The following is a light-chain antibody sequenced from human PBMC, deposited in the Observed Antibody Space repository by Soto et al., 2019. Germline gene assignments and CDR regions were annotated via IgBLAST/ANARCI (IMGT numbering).Light chain of an antibody. CDR2: AAS. J-gene: IGKJ2*01. CDR3: LQDYTFPYT. CDR1: QDIRND. Sequence: AIPITQSPSPPAASVGDRSTITCPASQDIRNDLGWYKMRPGKAPQLLIYAASSLQPGVPSRFSGRGSATDFTLTISSLQPEDFATYYCLQDYTFPYTFGQGTKVDIK. V-gene: IGKV1-6*01.